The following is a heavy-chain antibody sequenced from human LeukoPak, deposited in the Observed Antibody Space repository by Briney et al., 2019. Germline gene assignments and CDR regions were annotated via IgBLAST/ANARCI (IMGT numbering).Heavy chain of an antibody. D-gene: IGHD5-24*01. CDR2: IKQDGSEK. CDR1: GFTFTNYW. V-gene: IGHV3-7*01. J-gene: IGHJ5*02. Sequence: PGGSLRLSCAASGFTFTNYWMSWVRQAPGKGLEWVANIKQDGSEKYYVYSVKGRFTISRDNAKNSLYLQMNSLRAEDTAVYYCARDGDGYNPWGQGTLVTVSS. CDR3: ARDGDGYNP.